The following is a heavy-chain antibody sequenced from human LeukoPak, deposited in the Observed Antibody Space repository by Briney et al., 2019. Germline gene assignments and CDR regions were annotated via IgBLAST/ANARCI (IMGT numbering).Heavy chain of an antibody. J-gene: IGHJ6*02. Sequence: AGGSLRLSCAASGFTFSSYGMHWVRQAPGKGLEWVAVISYDGSNKYYADSVKGRFTISRDNSKNTLYLQMNSLRAEDTAVYYCARGNDGDRYYYYGMDVWGQGTTVTVSS. CDR2: ISYDGSNK. CDR1: GFTFSSYG. CDR3: ARGNDGDRYYYYGMDV. V-gene: IGHV3-30*03. D-gene: IGHD4-17*01.